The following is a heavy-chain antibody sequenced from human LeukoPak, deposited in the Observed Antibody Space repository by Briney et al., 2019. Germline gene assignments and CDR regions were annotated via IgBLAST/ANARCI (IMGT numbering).Heavy chain of an antibody. CDR2: ISGSGGST. CDR3: AKRSDANSYYFDY. V-gene: IGHV3-23*01. Sequence: GGSLRLSCAASGFTFSSYAMSWVRQAPGKGLGWVSAISGSGGSTYYADSVKGRFTISRDNSKNTLYLQMNSLRAEDTAVYYCAKRSDANSYYFDYWGQGTLVTVSS. D-gene: IGHD4-23*01. CDR1: GFTFSSYA. J-gene: IGHJ4*02.